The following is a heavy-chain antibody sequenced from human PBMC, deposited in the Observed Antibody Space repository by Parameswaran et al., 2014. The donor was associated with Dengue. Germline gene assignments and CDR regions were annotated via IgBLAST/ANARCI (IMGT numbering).Heavy chain of an antibody. J-gene: IGHJ3*02. D-gene: IGHD6-6*01. Sequence: WVRQAPGQGLEWMGGIIPIFGTANYAQKFQGRVTITADESTSTAYMELSSLRSEDTAVYYCAGDHGYSSSSMLHGAFDIWGQGTMVTVSS. CDR3: AGDHGYSSSSMLHGAFDI. V-gene: IGHV1-69*01. CDR2: IIPIFGTA.